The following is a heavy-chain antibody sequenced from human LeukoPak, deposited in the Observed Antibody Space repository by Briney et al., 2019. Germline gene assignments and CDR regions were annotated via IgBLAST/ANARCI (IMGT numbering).Heavy chain of an antibody. CDR1: GFTFSSYA. Sequence: GGSLRLSCAASGFTFSSYAMHWVRQAPGKGLEWVAVISYDGSNKYYADSVKGRFTISRDNSKNTLYLQMNSLRTEDTAVFYCARDLDYTSSPPSPYWGQGTLVTVSS. CDR2: ISYDGSNK. V-gene: IGHV3-30-3*01. J-gene: IGHJ4*02. D-gene: IGHD6-6*01. CDR3: ARDLDYTSSPPSPY.